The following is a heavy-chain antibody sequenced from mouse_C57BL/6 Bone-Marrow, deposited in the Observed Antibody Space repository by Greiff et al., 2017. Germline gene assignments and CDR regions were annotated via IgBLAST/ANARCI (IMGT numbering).Heavy chain of an antibody. CDR1: GFTFSSYA. J-gene: IGHJ3*01. CDR2: ISDGGSYT. Sequence: EVTLMESGGGLVKPGGSLKLSCAASGFTFSSYAMSWVRQTPETRLEWVATISDGGSYTYYPDNVKGRFTISRDNAKNNLYLQMSHLKSEDTAMYYCARSDYGSRYGFAYWGQGTLVTVSA. D-gene: IGHD1-1*01. V-gene: IGHV5-4*03. CDR3: ARSDYGSRYGFAY.